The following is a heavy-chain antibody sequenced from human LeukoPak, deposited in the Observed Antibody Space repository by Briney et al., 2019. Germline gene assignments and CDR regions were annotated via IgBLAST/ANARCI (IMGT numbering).Heavy chain of an antibody. D-gene: IGHD5-24*01. CDR3: ARLELESSGDPEGCFDY. CDR2: IYPGDSDT. Sequence: GESLKISCKGSGYSFTSYWIGWVRQMPGKGLEWMGIIYPGDSDTRYSPSFQGQVTISADKSISTAYLQWSSLKASDTAMYYCARLELESSGDPEGCFDYWGQGTLVTVSS. J-gene: IGHJ4*02. CDR1: GYSFTSYW. V-gene: IGHV5-51*01.